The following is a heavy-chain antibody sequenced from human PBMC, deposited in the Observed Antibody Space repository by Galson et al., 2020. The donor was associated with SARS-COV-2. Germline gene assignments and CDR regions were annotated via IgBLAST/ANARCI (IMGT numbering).Heavy chain of an antibody. CDR3: ARDRGTTYGGMDV. Sequence: SETLSLTCTVSGYSISSGYYWGWIRQPPGKGLEWIGSIYHSGSTYYNPSLKSRVTISVDTSKNQFSLKLSSVTAADTAVYYCARDRGTTYGGMDVWGKGTTVTISS. CDR2: IYHSGST. CDR1: GYSISSGYY. D-gene: IGHD3-10*01. V-gene: IGHV4-38-2*02. J-gene: IGHJ6*04.